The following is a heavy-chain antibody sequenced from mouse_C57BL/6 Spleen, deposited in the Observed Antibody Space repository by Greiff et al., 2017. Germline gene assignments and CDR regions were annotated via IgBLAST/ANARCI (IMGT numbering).Heavy chain of an antibody. CDR1: GFNIKDYY. J-gene: IGHJ4*01. D-gene: IGHD2-4*01. CDR2: IDPEDGET. CDR3: VPYDYGNYAMDY. V-gene: IGHV14-2*01. Sequence: VHVKQSGAELVKPGASVKLSCTASGFNIKDYYMHWVKQRTEQGLEWIGRIDPEDGETKYAPKFQGKATITADTSSNTAYLQLSSLTSEDTAVYYCVPYDYGNYAMDYWGQGTSHSVSS.